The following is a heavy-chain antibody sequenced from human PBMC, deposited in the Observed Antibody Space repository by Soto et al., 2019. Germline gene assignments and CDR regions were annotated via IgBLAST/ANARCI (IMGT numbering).Heavy chain of an antibody. CDR2: ISNSDDVG. CDR1: GVNFNNHV. V-gene: IGHV3-23*01. D-gene: IGHD1-26*01. J-gene: IGHJ4*02. CDR3: AKTVGATKLEDH. Sequence: PGGSLRLSCSGSGVNFNNHVINWVRQAPGKGLEWVASISNSDDVGFYADSVRGRFSVTRDRSTNTLHLQMDYVQVEDTGIYYCAKTVGATKLEDHWGQGTLVTVSS.